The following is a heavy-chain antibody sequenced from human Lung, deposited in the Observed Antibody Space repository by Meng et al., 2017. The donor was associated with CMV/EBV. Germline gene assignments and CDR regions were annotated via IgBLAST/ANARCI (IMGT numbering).Heavy chain of an antibody. CDR2: ISSSSSFI. V-gene: IGHV3-21*01. CDR3: ARENSGSFVLDV. D-gene: IGHD6-25*01. Sequence: GESLKISCAASGFTFSGYSINWVRQAPGKGLEWVSSISSSSSFIYYADSVKGRFTISRDNAENSLSLQMNGLRAEDTAVYYCARENSGSFVLDVWGQGTTVTVSS. J-gene: IGHJ6*02. CDR1: GFTFSGYS.